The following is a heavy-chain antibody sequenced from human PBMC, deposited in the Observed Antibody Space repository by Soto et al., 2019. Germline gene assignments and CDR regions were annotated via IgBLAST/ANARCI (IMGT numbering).Heavy chain of an antibody. D-gene: IGHD2-2*01. Sequence: SETLSLTCAVYGGSFSGYYWSWIRQPPGKGLEWIGEINHSGSTNYNPSLKSRVTISVDTSKNQFSLKLSSVSAADTALYYCARCSLVVVPAPGFDPWGRGTLVTVSS. CDR3: ARCSLVVVPAPGFDP. CDR1: GGSFSGYY. V-gene: IGHV4-34*01. CDR2: INHSGST. J-gene: IGHJ5*02.